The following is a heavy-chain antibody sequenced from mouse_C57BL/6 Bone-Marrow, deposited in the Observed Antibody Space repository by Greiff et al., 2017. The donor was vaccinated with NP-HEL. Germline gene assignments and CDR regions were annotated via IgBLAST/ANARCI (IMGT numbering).Heavy chain of an antibody. CDR2: IYPGGGYT. V-gene: IGHV1-63*01. J-gene: IGHJ1*03. D-gene: IGHD2-3*01. CDR3: AIYDFYWYFDV. Sequence: QVQLQQSGAELVRPGTSVKMSCKASGYTFTNYWIGWAKQRPGHGLEWIGDIYPGGGYTNYNEKFKGKATLTADKSSSTAYMQFSSLTSEDSAIYYCAIYDFYWYFDVWGTGTTVTVSS. CDR1: GYTFTNYW.